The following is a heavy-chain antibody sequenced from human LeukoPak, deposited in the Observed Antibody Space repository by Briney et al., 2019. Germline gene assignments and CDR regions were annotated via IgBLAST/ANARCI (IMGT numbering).Heavy chain of an antibody. V-gene: IGHV1-2*02. CDR1: GYTFTGYY. Sequence: VASVKVSCKASGYTFTGYYIHWVRQAPGQGLEWMGWTNPNLGGTISAQNFRGRVTMTRDTSITTAYMELNRLRSDDTAVYYCARGYCSAGDCYHLDHWGQGTLVTVSS. D-gene: IGHD2-15*01. CDR3: ARGYCSAGDCYHLDH. J-gene: IGHJ4*02. CDR2: TNPNLGGT.